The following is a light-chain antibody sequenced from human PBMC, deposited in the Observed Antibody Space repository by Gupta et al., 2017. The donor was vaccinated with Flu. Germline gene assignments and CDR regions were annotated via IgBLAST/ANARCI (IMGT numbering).Light chain of an antibody. CDR3: QQYRSSLMYT. Sequence: IVLTQSPGTLSLSPGERATLSCRASQTLSNSLAWYQQKPGQAPRHLIYGASSRATGIPDRFSGSGSGTEFTLTISRLEPEDFAVYYCQQYRSSLMYTFGQGTKLEIK. CDR1: QTLSNS. V-gene: IGKV3-20*01. CDR2: GAS. J-gene: IGKJ2*01.